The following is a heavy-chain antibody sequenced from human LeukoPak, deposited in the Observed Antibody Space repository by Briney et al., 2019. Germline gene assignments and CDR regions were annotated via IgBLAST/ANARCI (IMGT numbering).Heavy chain of an antibody. Sequence: GGSLRLSCAASGFTFNNAWMSWVRQAPGKGLEWIGRIKSDGGTTGYAAPVKGRLTISRDDSKNTLYLQMNSLKAEDTAVYYCTTDLGDYGDYVRCWGQGTLVTVSS. D-gene: IGHD4-17*01. CDR1: GFTFNNAW. CDR3: TTDLGDYGDYVRC. V-gene: IGHV3-15*01. CDR2: IKSDGGTT. J-gene: IGHJ4*02.